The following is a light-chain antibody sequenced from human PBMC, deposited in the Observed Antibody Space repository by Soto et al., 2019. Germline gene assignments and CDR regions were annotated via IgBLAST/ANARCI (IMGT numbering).Light chain of an antibody. V-gene: IGLV2-14*01. Sequence: QSVLTQPASVSGSPGQSITISCTGTSIDVGAYNYISWYQQHPGKAPKLMIYEVSNRPSGVSTRFSGSKSGTTASLTSSGLPDADEGVYYGSTYINSITFALFGGGTKVTVL. CDR2: EVS. CDR1: SIDVGAYNY. CDR3: STYINSITFAL. J-gene: IGLJ2*01.